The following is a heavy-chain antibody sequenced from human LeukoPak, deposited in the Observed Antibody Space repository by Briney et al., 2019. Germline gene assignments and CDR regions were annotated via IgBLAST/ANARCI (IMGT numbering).Heavy chain of an antibody. CDR2: IYHSGST. V-gene: IGHV4-30-2*01. CDR1: GGSISSGGYY. J-gene: IGHJ6*03. Sequence: PSETLSLTCTVSGGSISSGGYYWSWIRQPPGKGLEWIGYIYHSGSTYYNPSLKCRVTISLDRSKNQFSLRLSSVTAADTAVYYCYYMDVWGKGTTVTVSS. CDR3: YYMDV.